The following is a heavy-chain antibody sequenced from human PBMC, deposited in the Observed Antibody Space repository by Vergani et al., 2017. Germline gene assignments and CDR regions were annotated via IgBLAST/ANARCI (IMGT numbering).Heavy chain of an antibody. CDR2: INHSGST. Sequence: QVQLQQWGAGLLKPSETLSLTCAVYGGSFSGYYWSWIRQPPGKGLEWIGEINHSGSTNYNPSLKSRVTISVDTTKNQFSLKLGSVAAADPAVYYCAGIVGATRIYYYYMDVWGKGTTVTVSS. CDR1: GGSFSGYY. J-gene: IGHJ6*03. D-gene: IGHD1-26*01. V-gene: IGHV4-34*01. CDR3: AGIVGATRIYYYYMDV.